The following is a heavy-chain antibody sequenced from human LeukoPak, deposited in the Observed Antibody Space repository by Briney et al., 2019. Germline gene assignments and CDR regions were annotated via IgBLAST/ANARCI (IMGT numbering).Heavy chain of an antibody. CDR3: ESSGYYSFYYYYMDV. J-gene: IGHJ6*03. Sequence: PGGSLRLSCAASGFTFSSFAMHWVRQAPGKGLEWVAFISYDGSNTYYADSVKGRFTISRDNSKNTLYLQMNSLRAEDTAVYYCESSGYYSFYYYYMDVWGKGTTVTVSS. V-gene: IGHV3-30*04. CDR2: ISYDGSNT. D-gene: IGHD3-22*01. CDR1: GFTFSSFA.